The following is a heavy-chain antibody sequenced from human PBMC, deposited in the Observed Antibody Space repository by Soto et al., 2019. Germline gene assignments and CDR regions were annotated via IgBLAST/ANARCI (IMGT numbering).Heavy chain of an antibody. Sequence: ASVKVSCKASGYTFINFDISWLRQAAGQGLEWLGWMNPGSGKTGYASKFQGRVAMTRDASTGTSHLELSSLTSDDTAVYYCARMASAGTLNWFDPWGQGTLVTVSS. V-gene: IGHV1-8*02. CDR1: GYTFINFD. D-gene: IGHD6-13*01. J-gene: IGHJ5*02. CDR3: ARMASAGTLNWFDP. CDR2: MNPGSGKT.